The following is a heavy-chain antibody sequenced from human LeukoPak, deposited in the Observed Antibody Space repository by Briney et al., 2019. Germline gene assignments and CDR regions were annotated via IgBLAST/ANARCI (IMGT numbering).Heavy chain of an antibody. CDR3: ARDLGSGWYGGAFDI. J-gene: IGHJ3*02. CDR2: INPNSGGT. V-gene: IGHV1-2*02. Sequence: ASVKVSCKASGYTFTSYYMHWVRQAPGQGLEWMGWINPNSGGTNYAQKFQGRVTMTRDTSISTAYMELSRLRSDDTAVYYCARDLGSGWYGGAFDIWGQGTMVTVSS. D-gene: IGHD6-19*01. CDR1: GYTFTSYY.